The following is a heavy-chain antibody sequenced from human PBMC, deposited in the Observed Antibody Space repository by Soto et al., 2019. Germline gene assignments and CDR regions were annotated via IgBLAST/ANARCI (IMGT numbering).Heavy chain of an antibody. CDR1: GYTFTSYG. CDR2: ISAYNGNT. Sequence: ASVKVSCKASGYTFTSYGISWVRQAPGQGLEWMGWISAYNGNTNYAQKLQGRVTMTTDTSTSTAYMELRSLRSDDTAVYYCARDGIQLWLEGGLWSDYWGQGTLVTVSS. J-gene: IGHJ4*02. D-gene: IGHD5-18*01. CDR3: ARDGIQLWLEGGLWSDY. V-gene: IGHV1-18*01.